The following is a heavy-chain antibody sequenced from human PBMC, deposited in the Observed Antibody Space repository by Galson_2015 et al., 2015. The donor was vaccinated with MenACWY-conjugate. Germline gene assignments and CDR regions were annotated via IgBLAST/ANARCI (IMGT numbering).Heavy chain of an antibody. CDR1: GYTFTSNW. D-gene: IGHD6-6*01. CDR3: ARQGFGSSSLDY. J-gene: IGHJ4*02. Sequence: QSGAEVKKPGESLQISFTGSGYTFTSNWIGWVRQMPGKGLEWMGIIYPGDSDTRYTPSFQGHVTISADKSINTAYLQWGSLEASDTAMYYCARQGFGSSSLDYWGQGTLVTVSS. CDR2: IYPGDSDT. V-gene: IGHV5-51*01.